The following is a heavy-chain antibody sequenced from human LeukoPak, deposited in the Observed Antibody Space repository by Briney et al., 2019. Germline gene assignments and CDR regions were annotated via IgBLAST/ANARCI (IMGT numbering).Heavy chain of an antibody. CDR1: GFTFSTYA. CDR2: ISDGGSDT. J-gene: IGHJ4*02. CDR3: AKALYGDYGRFDY. D-gene: IGHD4-17*01. V-gene: IGHV3-23*01. Sequence: GGSLRLSCAASGFTFSTYAMSWVRQAPGKGLDWVSTISDGGSDTHYADSVKGRFTISRDNSKNTVYLQINSLGAEDTAVYYCAKALYGDYGRFDYWGQGTLVTVSS.